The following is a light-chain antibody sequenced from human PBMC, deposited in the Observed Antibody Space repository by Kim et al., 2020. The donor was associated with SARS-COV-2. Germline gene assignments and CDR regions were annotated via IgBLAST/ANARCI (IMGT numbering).Light chain of an antibody. J-gene: IGLJ3*02. CDR3: QSYDSSLSGSLV. Sequence: SVLTQPPSVSGAPGQRVTISCTGSSSNIGAGYDVLWYQQLPGTAPKLLIYGNSNRPSGVPDRFSGSKSGTSASLAITGLQAEDEADYYCQSYDSSLSGSLVFGGGTQLTVL. V-gene: IGLV1-40*01. CDR2: GNS. CDR1: SSNIGAGYD.